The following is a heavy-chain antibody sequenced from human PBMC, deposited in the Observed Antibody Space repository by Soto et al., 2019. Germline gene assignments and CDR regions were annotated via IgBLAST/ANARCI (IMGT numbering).Heavy chain of an antibody. V-gene: IGHV3-15*07. CDR2: IKSKTDGGTT. D-gene: IGHD5-18*01. CDR1: GFTFSNAW. Sequence: GGSLRLSCAASGFTFSNAWMNWVRQAPGKGLEWVGRIKSKTDGGTTDYAAPVKGRFTISRDDSKNTLYLQMNSLKTEDTAVYYCTTLVGGRTVKRGYSYGYVRADYWGQGTLVTVSS. CDR3: TTLVGGRTVKRGYSYGYVRADY. J-gene: IGHJ4*02.